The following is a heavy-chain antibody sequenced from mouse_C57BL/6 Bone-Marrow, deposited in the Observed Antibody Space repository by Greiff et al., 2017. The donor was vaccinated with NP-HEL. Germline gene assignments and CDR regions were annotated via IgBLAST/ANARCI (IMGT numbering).Heavy chain of an antibody. Sequence: QVQLKESGPGLVKPSQSLFLTCSITGFPITSGYYWIWIRQPPGKPLEWMGYITHSGETFYNPSLQSPISITRETSKNQFFLQLNSVTTEDTAMYYCAGVSSGYGDVDYWGQGTTLTVSS. J-gene: IGHJ2*01. CDR2: ITHSGET. V-gene: IGHV12-3*01. CDR1: GFPITSGYY. CDR3: AGVSSGYGDVDY. D-gene: IGHD3-2*02.